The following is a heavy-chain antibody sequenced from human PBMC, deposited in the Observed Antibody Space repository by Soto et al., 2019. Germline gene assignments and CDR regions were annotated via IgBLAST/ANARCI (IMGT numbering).Heavy chain of an antibody. Sequence: SETLSLTCTVSGGSVSSGSYYWSWIRQPPGKGLEWVAYIFSSGTTSYNPSLKSRVTISVDTSKNQFSLQLNSVTAADTAVYYCVRHPPVAYFAKGFDYWGQGVVVTVSS. D-gene: IGHD3-10*01. CDR3: VRHPPVAYFAKGFDY. V-gene: IGHV4-61*01. CDR2: IFSSGTT. CDR1: GGSVSSGSYY. J-gene: IGHJ4*02.